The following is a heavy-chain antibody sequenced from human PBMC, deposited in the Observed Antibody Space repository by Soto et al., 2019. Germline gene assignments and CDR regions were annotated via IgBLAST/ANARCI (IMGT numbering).Heavy chain of an antibody. V-gene: IGHV3-23*01. CDR2: ISDDGTRT. CDR3: AKGGWLDF. Sequence: EVQLLESGGGLVQPGGSLRLSCAASGFTFNTFDMSWVRQAPGRGLEWVSFISDDGTRTYYADAVKGRFTISRDNSKYTLYLQMNSLPVEDTSVYAFAKGGWLDFWGQGTLVTVSP. J-gene: IGHJ5*01. D-gene: IGHD3-16*01. CDR1: GFTFNTFD.